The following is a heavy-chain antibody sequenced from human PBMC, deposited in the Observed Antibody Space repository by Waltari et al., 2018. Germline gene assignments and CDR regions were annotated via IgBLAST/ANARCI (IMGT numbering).Heavy chain of an antibody. J-gene: IGHJ4*02. V-gene: IGHV3-23*01. CDR1: GFSLSAYV. CDR2: ITGNSDKI. CDR3: ARARDEDTAMVYFDH. Sequence: EVQLLESGGGLVQPGGSLTLSCAASGFSLSAYVMSWVRQAPGSGLEWVATITGNSDKIFYRDSVKGRFTISRDNSKNTLHLQMNSLRAEDTAMYYCARARDEDTAMVYFDHWGQGTLISVSS. D-gene: IGHD5-18*01.